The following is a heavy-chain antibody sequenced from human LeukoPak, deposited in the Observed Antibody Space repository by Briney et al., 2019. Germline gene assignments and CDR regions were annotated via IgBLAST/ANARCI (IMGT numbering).Heavy chain of an antibody. CDR2: INHSGST. V-gene: IGHV4-34*01. J-gene: IGHJ4*02. CDR1: GGSFSGYY. Sequence: PSETLSLTCAVYGGSFSGYYWSWIRQPPGKWLEWIGEINHSGSTNYNPSLKSRVTISVDTSKNQFSLKLSSVTAADTAVYYCARGRAMRHYFDYWGQGTLVTVSS. D-gene: IGHD5-18*01. CDR3: ARGRAMRHYFDY.